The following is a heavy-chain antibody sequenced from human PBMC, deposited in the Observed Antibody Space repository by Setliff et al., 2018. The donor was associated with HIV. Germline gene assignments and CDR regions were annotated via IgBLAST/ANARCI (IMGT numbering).Heavy chain of an antibody. CDR1: GFSITRSYY. Sequence: NPSETLSLTCTVSGFSITRSYYCGWMRQPPGKGLEWIGSIYHDGTTHYNPSLKSRVTLSVDTSTNQFSLNLSSVTAADTAVYYCARDAPTVYANGWFDPWGQGTLVTVSS. CDR3: ARDAPTVYANGWFDP. J-gene: IGHJ5*02. CDR2: IYHDGTT. D-gene: IGHD2-8*01. V-gene: IGHV4-38-2*02.